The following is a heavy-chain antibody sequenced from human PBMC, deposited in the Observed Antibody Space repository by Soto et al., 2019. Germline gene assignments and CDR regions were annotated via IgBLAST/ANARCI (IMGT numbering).Heavy chain of an antibody. V-gene: IGHV1-3*01. Sequence: ASVKVSCKASGYIFTHYAIHWVRQAPGQRLEWMGWINPGSGNTQYSQMFQGRVTITRDTSASTAYMELSSLTSEDTAVYYCAIPLLIKWLDPWGQGPLVTVS. CDR3: AIPLLIKWLDP. J-gene: IGHJ5*02. D-gene: IGHD3-16*01. CDR1: GYIFTHYA. CDR2: INPGSGNT.